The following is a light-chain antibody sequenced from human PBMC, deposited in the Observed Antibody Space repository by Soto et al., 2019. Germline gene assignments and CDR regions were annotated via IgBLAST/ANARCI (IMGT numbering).Light chain of an antibody. CDR3: CSFTSSNTHV. CDR1: SSDFGNYNL. J-gene: IGLJ1*01. Sequence: ALTQPASVSGSPGQSITISCTGTSSDFGNYNLVSWYQQHPGKVPKLILFEVNKRPSGVSGRFSGSKSGNTASLTISGLQAEDEADYYCCSFTSSNTHVFGTGTKVTVL. CDR2: EVN. V-gene: IGLV2-23*02.